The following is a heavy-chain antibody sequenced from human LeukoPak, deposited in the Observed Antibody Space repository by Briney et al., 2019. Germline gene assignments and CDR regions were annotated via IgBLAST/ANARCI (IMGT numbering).Heavy chain of an antibody. Sequence: SETLSLTCAVYGGSFSGYCWCWIRQPPGKGLEWIGEINHSGSTNYNPSLKSRVTISVDTSKNQFSLKLSSVTAADTAVYYCARSWGRNYYYYYYMDVWGKGTTVTVSS. CDR2: INHSGST. CDR1: GGSFSGYC. J-gene: IGHJ6*03. V-gene: IGHV4-34*01. CDR3: ARSWGRNYYYYYYMDV. D-gene: IGHD3-16*01.